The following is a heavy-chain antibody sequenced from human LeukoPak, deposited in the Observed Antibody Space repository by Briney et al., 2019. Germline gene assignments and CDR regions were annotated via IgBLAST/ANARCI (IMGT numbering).Heavy chain of an antibody. D-gene: IGHD3-10*01. V-gene: IGHV4-59*01. Sequence: SETLSLTCTVSGGSISSYYWSWTRQPPGKGLEWIGYIYYSGSTNYNPSLKSRVTISVDTSKNQFSLKLSSVTAADTAVYYCADGEDLDYWGQGTLVTVSS. CDR2: IYYSGST. CDR1: GGSISSYY. CDR3: ADGEDLDY. J-gene: IGHJ4*02.